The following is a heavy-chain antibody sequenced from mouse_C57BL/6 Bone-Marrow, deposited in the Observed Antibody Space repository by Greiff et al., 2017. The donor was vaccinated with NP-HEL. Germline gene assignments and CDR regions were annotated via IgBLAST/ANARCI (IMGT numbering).Heavy chain of an antibody. CDR2: IYPGDGDT. V-gene: IGHV1-80*01. J-gene: IGHJ2*01. CDR1: GYAFSSYW. Sequence: QVHVKQSGAELVKPGASVKISCKASGYAFSSYWMNWVKQRPGKGLEWIGQIYPGDGDTNYNGKFKGKATLTADKSSSTAYMQLSSLTSEDSAVYFCARYYYGSSSFDYWGQGTTLTVSS. D-gene: IGHD1-1*01. CDR3: ARYYYGSSSFDY.